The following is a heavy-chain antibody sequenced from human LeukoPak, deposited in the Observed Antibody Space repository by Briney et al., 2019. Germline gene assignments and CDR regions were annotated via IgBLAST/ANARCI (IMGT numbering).Heavy chain of an antibody. D-gene: IGHD3-10*01. CDR1: GFTFSKYW. V-gene: IGHV3-7*01. J-gene: IGHJ3*02. CDR3: ARDKEEMVRAPYAFGI. Sequence: GGSLRLSCAASGFTFSKYWMSWVRQAPGKGLEWVANIKQDGSEKYYVDSVKGRFTIPRDNAKNSLYLQMNSLRAEDTAVYYCARDKEEMVRAPYAFGIWGQGTMVTVSS. CDR2: IKQDGSEK.